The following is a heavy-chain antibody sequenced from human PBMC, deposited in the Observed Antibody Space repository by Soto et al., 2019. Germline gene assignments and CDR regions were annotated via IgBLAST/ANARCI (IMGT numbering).Heavy chain of an antibody. CDR1: GFTVSSNY. J-gene: IGHJ5*02. CDR3: ARNGDSSDYRGWFDP. CDR2: IYSGGTT. Sequence: EVQLVESGGGLVQPGGSLRLSCAASGFTVSSNYMSWVRQAPGKGLEWVSVIYSGGTTYYADSVKGRFTISSDNSKNTLYLQMNSLRAEDTAVYYCARNGDSSDYRGWFDPWGQGKLVTVSS. D-gene: IGHD3-22*01. V-gene: IGHV3-66*01.